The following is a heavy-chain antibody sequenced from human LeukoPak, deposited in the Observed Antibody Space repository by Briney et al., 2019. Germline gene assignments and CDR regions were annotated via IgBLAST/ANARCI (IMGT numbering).Heavy chain of an antibody. V-gene: IGHV3-30*04. J-gene: IGHJ4*02. D-gene: IGHD4-17*01. CDR1: GFTFSSYA. Sequence: GGSLRLSCAASGFTFSSYAMHWVRQAPGKGLEWVAVISYDGSNKYYADSVKGRFTISRDNSKNTLYLQMNSLRAEDTAVYYCARPGVAPVTHFDYWGQGTLVTVSS. CDR2: ISYDGSNK. CDR3: ARPGVAPVTHFDY.